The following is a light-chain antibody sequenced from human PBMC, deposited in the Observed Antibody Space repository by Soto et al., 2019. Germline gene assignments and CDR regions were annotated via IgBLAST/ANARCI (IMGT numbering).Light chain of an antibody. Sequence: EIVFTQSPGPLSLSPGERATLSCRASQSVSSTYLAWYQQKPGLAPRLLIYGASSRATGIPDRFSGSGSGTDFTLTISRLEPEDFAVYYCQQYGNPLTFGQGTKVEIK. CDR1: QSVSSTY. CDR2: GAS. V-gene: IGKV3-20*01. CDR3: QQYGNPLT. J-gene: IGKJ1*01.